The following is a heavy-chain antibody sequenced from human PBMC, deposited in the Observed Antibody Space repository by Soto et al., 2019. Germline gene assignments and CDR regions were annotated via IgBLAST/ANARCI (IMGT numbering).Heavy chain of an antibody. V-gene: IGHV4-31*03. Sequence: LSLTCTVSGGSISSGGYYWSWIRQHPGKGLEWIGYIYYSGSTYYNPSLKSRVTISVDTSKNQFSLKPSSVTAADTAVYYCARLRQQLAPDPDYWGQGTLVTVSS. CDR2: IYYSGST. J-gene: IGHJ4*02. CDR3: ARLRQQLAPDPDY. D-gene: IGHD6-13*01. CDR1: GGSISSGGYY.